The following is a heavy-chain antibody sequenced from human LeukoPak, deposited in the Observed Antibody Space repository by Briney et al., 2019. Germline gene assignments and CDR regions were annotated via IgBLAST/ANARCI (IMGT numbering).Heavy chain of an antibody. CDR2: ISSSSSYI. V-gene: IGHV3-21*01. D-gene: IGHD7-27*01. J-gene: IGHJ4*02. CDR1: GFTFSSYS. Sequence: GGSLRLSCAASGFTFSSYSMNWVRQAPGKGLEWVSSISSSSSYIYYADSVKGRFTISRDNAKNSLYLQMNSLRAEGTAVYYCARDNDWGYYFDYWGQGTLVTVSS. CDR3: ARDNDWGYYFDY.